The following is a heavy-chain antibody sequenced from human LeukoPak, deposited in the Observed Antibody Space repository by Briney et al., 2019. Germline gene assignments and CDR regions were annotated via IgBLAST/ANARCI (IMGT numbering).Heavy chain of an antibody. D-gene: IGHD6-25*01. V-gene: IGHV1-69*13. CDR3: AREHPRGGAFDI. CDR1: GGTFSSYA. J-gene: IGHJ3*02. CDR2: IIPIFGTA. Sequence: ASVKVSCKASGGTFSSYAISWVRQAPGQGHEWMGGIIPIFGTANYAQKFQGRVTITADESTSTAYMELSSLRSEDTAVYYCAREHPRGGAFDIWGQGTMVTVSS.